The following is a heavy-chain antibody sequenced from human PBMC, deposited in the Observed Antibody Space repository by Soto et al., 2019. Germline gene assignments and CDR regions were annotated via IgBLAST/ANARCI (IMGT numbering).Heavy chain of an antibody. CDR2: ITPIYPTT. D-gene: IGHD5-18*01. CDR3: ARIPRYSFPTSDDLDS. Sequence: SVKVSCKASGGTFYTYTFSWVRQAPGQGLEWMGSITPIYPTTNYAERFQGRLTITADGSTHTAYMDLTSLTSEDTAVYYCARIPRYSFPTSDDLDSWGQGTLVTVS. J-gene: IGHJ4*02. CDR1: GGTFYTYT. V-gene: IGHV1-69*13.